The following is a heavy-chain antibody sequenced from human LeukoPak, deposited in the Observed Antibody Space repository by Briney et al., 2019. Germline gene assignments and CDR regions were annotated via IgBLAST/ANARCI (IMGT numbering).Heavy chain of an antibody. Sequence: GGSLRLSCTVSRFTFGSYWMSWVRQAPGKGLEWVGFIRSKAYGGTTEYAASVKGRFTISRDDSKSIAYLQMNSLKTEDTAVYYCTRERLDIVVVPAAMSYYMDVWGKGTTVTVSS. CDR2: IRSKAYGGTT. CDR3: TRERLDIVVVPAAMSYYMDV. CDR1: RFTFGSYW. J-gene: IGHJ6*03. D-gene: IGHD2-2*03. V-gene: IGHV3-49*04.